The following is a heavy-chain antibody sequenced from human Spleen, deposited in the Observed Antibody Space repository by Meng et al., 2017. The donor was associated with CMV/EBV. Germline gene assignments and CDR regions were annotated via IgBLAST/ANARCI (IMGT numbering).Heavy chain of an antibody. CDR3: AIFNDYSQY. J-gene: IGHJ4*02. Sequence: SETLSLTCTVSGGSISGYSWTWIRQSPGKGLKWIGYIYYSGNTNYNPSLKSRVTISVDTSKNQFSLKLSSVTAADTAVYYCAIFNDYSQYWGQGTLVTVSS. V-gene: IGHV4-59*01. D-gene: IGHD4-11*01. CDR2: IYYSGNT. CDR1: GGSISGYS.